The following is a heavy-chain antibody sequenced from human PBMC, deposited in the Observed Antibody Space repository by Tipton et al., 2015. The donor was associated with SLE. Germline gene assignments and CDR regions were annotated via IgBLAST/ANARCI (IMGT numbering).Heavy chain of an antibody. Sequence: TLSLTCTVSGGSINSYYWSWIRQPPGKGLEWIGYIYYSGSTNYNPSLKSRVTISVDTSKNQFSLKLSSVTAADTAVYYCARDVWQWLDYWGQGTLVTVSS. J-gene: IGHJ4*02. V-gene: IGHV4-59*12. CDR2: IYYSGST. CDR1: GGSINSYY. D-gene: IGHD6-19*01. CDR3: ARDVWQWLDY.